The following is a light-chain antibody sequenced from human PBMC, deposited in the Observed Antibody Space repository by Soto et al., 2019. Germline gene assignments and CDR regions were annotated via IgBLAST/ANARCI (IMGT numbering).Light chain of an antibody. CDR2: GNS. CDR3: QSYDSSLSGSV. V-gene: IGLV1-40*01. CDR1: SSNIGAGYD. J-gene: IGLJ3*02. Sequence: QPVLTQPPSASGAPGQRVTISCTGSSSNIGAGYDVHWYQQLPGTAPKLLIYGNSNRPSGVPDRFSGSKSGTSASLTITGLQAEDEADYYCQSYDSSLSGSVFGGGTKLTVL.